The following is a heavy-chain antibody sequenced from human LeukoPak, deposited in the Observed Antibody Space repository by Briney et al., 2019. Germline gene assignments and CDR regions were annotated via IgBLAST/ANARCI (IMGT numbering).Heavy chain of an antibody. CDR2: ISSSSSYI. CDR3: ARLPKVGATPTAYC. Sequence: GGSLRPSCAASGFTFSSYSMNWVRQAPGKGLEWVSSISSSSSYIYYADSVKGRFTISRDNAKNSLHLQMNSLRAEDTAVYYCARLPKVGATPTAYCWGQGTLVTVSS. D-gene: IGHD1-26*01. V-gene: IGHV3-21*01. J-gene: IGHJ4*02. CDR1: GFTFSSYS.